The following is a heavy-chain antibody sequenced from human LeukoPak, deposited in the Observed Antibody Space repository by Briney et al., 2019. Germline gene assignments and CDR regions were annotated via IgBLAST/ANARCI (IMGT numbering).Heavy chain of an antibody. CDR1: GGSISIGNYY. D-gene: IGHD1-26*01. J-gene: IGHJ3*02. V-gene: IGHV4-39*07. Sequence: TSETLSLTCTVSGGSISIGNYYWGWIRQPPGKGLEWIGSIYYSGTTYYNPSLKSRVTISVDTSNNQFSLKLSSVTAADTAVYYCARDRRRDRLHAFDIWGQGTMVTVSS. CDR3: ARDRRRDRLHAFDI. CDR2: IYYSGTT.